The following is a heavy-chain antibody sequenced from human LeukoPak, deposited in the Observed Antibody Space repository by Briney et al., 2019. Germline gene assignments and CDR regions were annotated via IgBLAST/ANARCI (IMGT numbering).Heavy chain of an antibody. V-gene: IGHV3-21*01. CDR1: GFTFSSYS. D-gene: IGHD1-14*01. CDR2: ISSSSSYI. Sequence: GGSLRLSCAASGFTFSSYSMNWVRQAPGKGLEWVSSISSSSSYIYYADSVKGRFTISRDNAKNSLYLQMNSLRAEDTAVYYCARLHRNYYMDVWGKGTTVTVSS. J-gene: IGHJ6*03. CDR3: ARLHRNYYMDV.